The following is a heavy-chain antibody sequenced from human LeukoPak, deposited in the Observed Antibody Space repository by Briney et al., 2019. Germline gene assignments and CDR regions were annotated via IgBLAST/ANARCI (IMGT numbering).Heavy chain of an antibody. Sequence: SGGSLRLSCAASGFTFSSYGMHWVRQAPGKGLEWVAFIRYDGSNKYYADSVKGRFTISRDNSKNTLYLQMNSLRAEDTAVYYCAKGRVCSGGSCYSKGPQTYYYYGMGVWGQGTTVTVSS. CDR1: GFTFSSYG. J-gene: IGHJ6*02. V-gene: IGHV3-30*02. CDR3: AKGRVCSGGSCYSKGPQTYYYYGMGV. CDR2: IRYDGSNK. D-gene: IGHD2-15*01.